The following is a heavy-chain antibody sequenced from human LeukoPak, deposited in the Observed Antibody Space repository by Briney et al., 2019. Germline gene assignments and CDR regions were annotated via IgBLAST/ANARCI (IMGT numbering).Heavy chain of an antibody. CDR2: ISSSGSTI. CDR3: ARDPICSSTSCYVAWFDP. Sequence: PGGSLRLSCAASGFTFSDYYMSWIRQAPGEGLEWVSYISSSGSTIYYADSVKGRFTISRDNAKNSLYLQMNSLRAEDTAVYYCARDPICSSTSCYVAWFDPWDQGTLVTVSS. D-gene: IGHD2-2*01. CDR1: GFTFSDYY. J-gene: IGHJ5*02. V-gene: IGHV3-11*01.